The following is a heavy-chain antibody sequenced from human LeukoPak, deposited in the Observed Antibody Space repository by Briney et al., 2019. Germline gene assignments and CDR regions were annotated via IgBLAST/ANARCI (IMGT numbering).Heavy chain of an antibody. J-gene: IGHJ4*02. CDR3: ARGSGLPDSNGFHYFDY. D-gene: IGHD3-22*01. Sequence: ASVKDSCKSSGYTFTSYYIHWVRQAPGQGLEWMGWINPNSGATTSAQKFHDTLTMTRDTSINTAYMELRWLRSVDTAVYLCARGSGLPDSNGFHYFDYWGQGTLVTVAS. V-gene: IGHV1-2*02. CDR2: INPNSGAT. CDR1: GYTFTSYY.